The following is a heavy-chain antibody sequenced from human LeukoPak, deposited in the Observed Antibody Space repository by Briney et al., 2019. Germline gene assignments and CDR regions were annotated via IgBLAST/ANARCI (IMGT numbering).Heavy chain of an antibody. J-gene: IGHJ4*02. D-gene: IGHD3-10*01. CDR3: ARAESRIAITMVRGVIAPLGY. CDR1: GGTFSSYA. CDR2: IIPIFGTA. V-gene: IGHV1-69*05. Sequence: SVKVSCKASGGTFSSYAISWVRQAPGQGLEWMGGIIPIFGTANYAQKFQGRVTMTRDMSTSTVYMELSSLRSEDTAVYYCARAESRIAITMVRGVIAPLGYWGQGTLVTVSS.